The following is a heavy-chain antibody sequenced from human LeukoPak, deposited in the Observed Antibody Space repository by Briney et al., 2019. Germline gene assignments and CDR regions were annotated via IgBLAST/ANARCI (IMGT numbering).Heavy chain of an antibody. CDR3: ARDSSGSPPYYYYGMDV. D-gene: IGHD1-26*01. J-gene: IGHJ6*02. Sequence: SQTLSLTCTVSGGSISSGSYYWSWIRQPAGKGLEWIGRIYTSGSTNYNPSLKSRVTISVDTSKNQSSLKLSSVTAADTAVYYCARDSSGSPPYYYYGMDVWGQGTTVTVSS. CDR2: IYTSGST. V-gene: IGHV4-61*02. CDR1: GGSISSGSYY.